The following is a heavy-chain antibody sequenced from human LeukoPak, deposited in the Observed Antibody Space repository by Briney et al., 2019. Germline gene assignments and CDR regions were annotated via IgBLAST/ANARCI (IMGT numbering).Heavy chain of an antibody. Sequence: GGSLRLSSAASGFTFGDYAMHWVRQAPGKGLEWVSGISWNSGTIGYADSVQGRFTISRDNAKNSLYLQMNSLRAEDTALYYCAKGGQITIFGVVGDVWAKGTTVTVSS. CDR1: GFTFGDYA. CDR3: AKGGQITIFGVVGDV. D-gene: IGHD3-3*01. CDR2: ISWNSGTI. V-gene: IGHV3-9*01. J-gene: IGHJ6*04.